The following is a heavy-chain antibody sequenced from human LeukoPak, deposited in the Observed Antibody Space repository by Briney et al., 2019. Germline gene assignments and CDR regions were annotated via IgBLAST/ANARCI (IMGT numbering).Heavy chain of an antibody. CDR3: ARDGGYNSGSWFDP. Sequence: RASETLSLTCTVSGGSISSSSYYWGWIRQPPGKGLEWIGSIYYSGSTYYNPSLKSRVTISVDTSKNQFSLKLSSVTAADTAVYYCARDGGYNSGSWFDPWGQGTLVTVSS. CDR1: GGSISSSSYY. V-gene: IGHV4-39*07. CDR2: IYYSGST. J-gene: IGHJ5*02. D-gene: IGHD5-24*01.